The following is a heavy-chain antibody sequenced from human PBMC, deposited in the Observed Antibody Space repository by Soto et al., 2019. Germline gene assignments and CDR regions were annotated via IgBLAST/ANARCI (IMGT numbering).Heavy chain of an antibody. CDR2: ISYDGSNK. D-gene: IGHD2-2*01. Sequence: QVQLVESGGGVVQPGRSLRLSCAASGFTFSSYAMHWVRQAPGKGLEWVAVISYDGSNKYYADSVKGRFTISRDNSKNTLYLQMNSLRAEDTAVYYCARDGVVVVPAAIPFDYWGQGTLVTVSS. CDR1: GFTFSSYA. CDR3: ARDGVVVVPAAIPFDY. V-gene: IGHV3-30-3*01. J-gene: IGHJ4*02.